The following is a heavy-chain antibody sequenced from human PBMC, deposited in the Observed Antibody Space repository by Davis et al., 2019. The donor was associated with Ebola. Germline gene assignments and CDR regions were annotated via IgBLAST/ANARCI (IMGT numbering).Heavy chain of an antibody. D-gene: IGHD6-6*01. Sequence: PSETLSLTCTVSGGSISSYYWSWIRQPAGKGLEWIGRIYTSGSTNYNPSLKSRVTMSVDTSKNQFSLKLSSVTAADTAVYYCARGWYSSSTQTGYFDYWGQGTLVTVSS. CDR1: GGSISSYY. CDR2: IYTSGST. J-gene: IGHJ4*02. CDR3: ARGWYSSSTQTGYFDY. V-gene: IGHV4-4*07.